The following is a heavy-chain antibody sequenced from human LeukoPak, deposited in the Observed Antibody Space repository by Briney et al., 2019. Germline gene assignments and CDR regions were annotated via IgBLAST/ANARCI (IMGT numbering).Heavy chain of an antibody. Sequence: PSETLSLTCTISGGSISNYYCSWIRQSPGKGLEWIGYISYNGNTNYSPSLKSRVTMSVDTSKNQFSLKLSSVTAADTAVYYCARDSSGYSAYYYYGMDVWGQGTTVTVSS. CDR3: ARDSSGYSAYYYYGMDV. J-gene: IGHJ6*02. D-gene: IGHD3-22*01. V-gene: IGHV4-59*12. CDR2: ISYNGNT. CDR1: GGSISNYY.